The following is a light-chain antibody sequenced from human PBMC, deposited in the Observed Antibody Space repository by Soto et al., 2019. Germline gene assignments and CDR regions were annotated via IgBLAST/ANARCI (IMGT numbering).Light chain of an antibody. CDR1: QSLTSN. CDR2: GAS. V-gene: IGKV3-15*01. J-gene: IGKJ1*01. CDR3: QQYYKWHRT. Sequence: EIVMTQSPATLSVSPGERVTLSCRASQSLTSNLAWYQHKPGQSPMLLIYGASARATGIPSRFSGGGSGAEYTITISRMQSEDFAVYYCQQYYKWHRTFGQGTKVEIK.